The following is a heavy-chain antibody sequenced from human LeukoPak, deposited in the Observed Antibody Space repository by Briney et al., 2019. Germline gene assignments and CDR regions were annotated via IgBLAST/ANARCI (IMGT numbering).Heavy chain of an antibody. CDR2: INPDGSST. Sequence: GGSLRLSCAASGFTFSNYAMSWVRQAPGKGLVWVSRINPDGSSTSYADSVKGRFTISRDNAKNTLYLQTNSRRAEDTAVYYCARDLGWLQSYWGQGTLVTVSS. V-gene: IGHV3-74*01. J-gene: IGHJ4*02. D-gene: IGHD5-24*01. CDR3: ARDLGWLQSY. CDR1: GFTFSNYA.